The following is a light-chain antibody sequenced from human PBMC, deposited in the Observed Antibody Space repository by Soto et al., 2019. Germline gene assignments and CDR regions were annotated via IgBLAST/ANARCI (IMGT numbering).Light chain of an antibody. V-gene: IGLV2-14*01. CDR1: NNDVGGYSY. Sequence: QSVLTQPASVSGSPGQSITISCTGTNNDVGGYSYVSWYQQHPGKAPKLMIYEVSNRPLGVSNRFSGSKSGNTASLTISGLQAEDEADYFCSSYTSSSSPYVFGTGTKVTVL. CDR2: EVS. J-gene: IGLJ1*01. CDR3: SSYTSSSSPYV.